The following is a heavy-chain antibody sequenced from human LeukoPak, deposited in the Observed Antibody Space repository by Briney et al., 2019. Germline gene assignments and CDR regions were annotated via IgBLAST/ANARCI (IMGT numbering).Heavy chain of an antibody. CDR2: INQSGST. V-gene: IGHV4-34*01. Sequence: ASETLSLTCAVYGGTFSNYYWTWIRQPPGKGLEWIGEINQSGSTHYNPSLKSRVTISVDTSKNQFSLKLSSVTAADTAVYYCARGGRGFCWSIGCPNLDSWGQGTLVTVSS. J-gene: IGHJ5*01. CDR1: GGTFSNYY. CDR3: ARGGRGFCWSIGCPNLDS. D-gene: IGHD3-3*01.